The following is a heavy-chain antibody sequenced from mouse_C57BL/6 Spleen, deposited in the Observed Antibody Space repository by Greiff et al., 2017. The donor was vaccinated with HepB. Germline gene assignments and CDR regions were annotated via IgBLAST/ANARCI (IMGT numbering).Heavy chain of an antibody. CDR1: GFTFSDYY. CDR2: INYDGSST. D-gene: IGHD1-1*01. Sequence: EVHLVESEAGLVQPGSSMKLSCTASGFTFSDYYMAWVRQVPEKGLEWVANINYDGSSTYYLDSLKSRFIISRDNAKNILYLQMSSLKSEDTATYYCARDAYYYGSSYYWYFDVWGTGTTVTVSS. J-gene: IGHJ1*03. V-gene: IGHV5-16*01. CDR3: ARDAYYYGSSYYWYFDV.